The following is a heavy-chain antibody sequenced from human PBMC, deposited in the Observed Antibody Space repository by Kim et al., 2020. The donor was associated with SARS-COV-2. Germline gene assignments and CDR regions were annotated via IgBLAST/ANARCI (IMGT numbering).Heavy chain of an antibody. D-gene: IGHD3-9*01. V-gene: IGHV4-34*01. Sequence: SETLSLTCAVYGGSFSGYYWSWIRQPPGKGLEWIGEINHSGSTNYNPSLKSRVTISVDTSKNQFSLKLSSVTAADTAVYYCSRGKYYDIGRLGPYYYYG. CDR1: GGSFSGYY. CDR2: INHSGST. J-gene: IGHJ6*01. CDR3: SRGKYYDIGRLGPYYYYG.